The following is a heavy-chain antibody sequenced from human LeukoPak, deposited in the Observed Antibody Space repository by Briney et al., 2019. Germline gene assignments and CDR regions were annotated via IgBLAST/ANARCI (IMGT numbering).Heavy chain of an antibody. Sequence: GRSLRLSCAASGFTFSSYCMHWVRQAPGKGLEWVAVIWYDGSTKYSADSVKGRFTISRDNSRNTLYLKINSLRAEDTAVYYCAIYTYESVNSGSAFDIWVQGTMVTVSS. V-gene: IGHV3-33*01. J-gene: IGHJ3*02. CDR3: AIYTYESVNSGSAFDI. CDR2: IWYDGSTK. CDR1: GFTFSSYC. D-gene: IGHD4-23*01.